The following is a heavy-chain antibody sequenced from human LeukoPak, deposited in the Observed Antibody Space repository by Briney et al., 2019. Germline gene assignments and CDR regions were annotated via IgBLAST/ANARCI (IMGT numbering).Heavy chain of an antibody. CDR1: EFTASSYW. CDR3: ARDFGGNSDF. CDR2: MSVEGSVT. D-gene: IGHD4-23*01. Sequence: PGGSLRLSCAASEFTASSYWMHWVRQVQGKGLVWVSRMSVEGSVTSYADFVKGRFTISRDIAKNTLYLQMNTLTAEDTAVYYCARDFGGNSDFWGQGTLVTVSS. J-gene: IGHJ4*02. V-gene: IGHV3-74*01.